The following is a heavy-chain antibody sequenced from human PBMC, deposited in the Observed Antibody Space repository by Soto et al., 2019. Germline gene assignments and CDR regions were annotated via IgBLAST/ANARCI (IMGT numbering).Heavy chain of an antibody. CDR1: GGTFSSYA. D-gene: IGHD2-15*01. CDR3: ARDSPPLIVVVDYYYYGMDV. V-gene: IGHV1-69*01. CDR2: IIPIFGTA. J-gene: IGHJ6*02. Sequence: QVQLVQSGAEVKKPGSSVKVSCKASGGTFSSYAISWVRQAPGQGLEWMGGIIPIFGTANYAQKFQGRVTITADESTSTADMELSSLRSEDTAVYYCARDSPPLIVVVDYYYYGMDVWGQGTTVTVSS.